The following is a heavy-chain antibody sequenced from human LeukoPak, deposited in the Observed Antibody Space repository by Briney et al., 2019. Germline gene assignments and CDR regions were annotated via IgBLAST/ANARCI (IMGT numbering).Heavy chain of an antibody. Sequence: ASVKVSCKASGYTFTSSDIHWVRQAPGQGPEWMGWVDPKTGITGFAQKFQGRVTVTRDTSISTAYMEVSSLTSGDTAVYYCARGRGNSFPHDYWGQGTLVTVSS. CDR3: ARGRGNSFPHDY. CDR1: GYTFTSSD. D-gene: IGHD1-7*01. V-gene: IGHV1-8*01. J-gene: IGHJ4*02. CDR2: VDPKTGIT.